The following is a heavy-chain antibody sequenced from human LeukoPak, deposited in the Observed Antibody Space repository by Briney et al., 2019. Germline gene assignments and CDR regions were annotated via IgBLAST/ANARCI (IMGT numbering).Heavy chain of an antibody. D-gene: IGHD3-10*01. J-gene: IGHJ2*01. CDR2: INSDGSST. Sequence: GGSLRLSCAASGFTFSIYWMHWVRQLPGKGLVWVAHINSDGSSTTYADSVKGRFTISRDNAKNTLYLQMNSLRVEDTAVFYCARGKPGVNTNWYFELWGRGTLVTVSS. CDR3: ARGKPGVNTNWYFEL. V-gene: IGHV3-74*03. CDR1: GFTFSIYW.